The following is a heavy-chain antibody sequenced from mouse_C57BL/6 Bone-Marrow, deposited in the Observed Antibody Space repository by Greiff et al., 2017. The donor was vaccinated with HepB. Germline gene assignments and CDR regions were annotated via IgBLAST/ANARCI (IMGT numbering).Heavy chain of an antibody. CDR1: GYSFTGYY. J-gene: IGHJ4*01. V-gene: IGHV1-42*01. D-gene: IGHD3-1*01. CDR2: INPSTGGT. CDR3: ARSPLGGPYAMDY. Sequence: VHVKQSGPELVKPGASVKISCKASGYSFTGYYMNWVKQSPEKSLEWIGEINPSTGGTTYNQKFKAKATLTVDKSSSTAYMQLKSLTSEDSAVYYCARSPLGGPYAMDYWGQGTSVTVSS.